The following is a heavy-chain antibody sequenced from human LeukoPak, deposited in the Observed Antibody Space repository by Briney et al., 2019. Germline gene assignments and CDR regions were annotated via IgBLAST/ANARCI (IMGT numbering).Heavy chain of an antibody. J-gene: IGHJ6*02. D-gene: IGHD3-10*01. CDR2: INPNSGGT. CDR1: GYTFTGYY. Sequence: ASVKVSRKASGYTFTGYYMHWVRQAPGQGLEWMGRINPNSGGTNYAQKFQGRVTMTRDTSISTAYMELSRLRSDDTAVYYCAIWFGELSGYYYYYYGMDVWGQGTTVTVSS. V-gene: IGHV1-2*06. CDR3: AIWFGELSGYYYYYYGMDV.